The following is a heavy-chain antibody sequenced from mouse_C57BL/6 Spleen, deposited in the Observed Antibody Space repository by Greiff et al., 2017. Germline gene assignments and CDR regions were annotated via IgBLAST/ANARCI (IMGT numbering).Heavy chain of an antibody. D-gene: IGHD1-1*01. CDR3: ARDYSFAY. J-gene: IGHJ3*01. CDR1: GYTFTSYW. V-gene: IGHV1-64*01. CDR2: IHPNSGST. Sequence: QVQLKQPGAELVKPGASVKLSCKASGYTFTSYWMHWVKQRPGQGLEWIGMIHPNSGSTNYNEKFKSKATLAVDKSSSTAYMQLSSLTSEDAAVYYCARDYSFAYWGQGTLVTVSA.